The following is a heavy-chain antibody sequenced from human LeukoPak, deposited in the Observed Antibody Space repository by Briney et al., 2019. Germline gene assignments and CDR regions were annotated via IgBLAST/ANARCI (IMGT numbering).Heavy chain of an antibody. V-gene: IGHV4-34*01. D-gene: IGHD2-2*01. Sequence: SETLSLTCAVYGGSFSGYYWSWIRQPPGKGLEWIGEINHSGSTNYNPSLKSRVTISVDTSKNQFSLKLSSVTAADTAVYYCARVVVPAARIWYYYYYMDVWGKGTTVTVSS. CDR1: GGSFSGYY. CDR2: INHSGST. J-gene: IGHJ6*03. CDR3: ARVVVPAARIWYYYYYMDV.